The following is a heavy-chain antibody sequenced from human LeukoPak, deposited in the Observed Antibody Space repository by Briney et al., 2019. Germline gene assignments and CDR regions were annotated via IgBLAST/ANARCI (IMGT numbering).Heavy chain of an antibody. CDR2: INSDGSST. CDR1: GFTFDDYG. D-gene: IGHD4-23*01. V-gene: IGHV3-74*01. Sequence: GGSLRLSCEASGFTFDDYGMSWVRQPPGKGLVWVSRINSDGSSTSYADSVKGRFTISRDNAKNTLYLQMNSLRAEDTAVYYCARVPYDYGGAWGFDYWGQGTLVTVSS. J-gene: IGHJ4*02. CDR3: ARVPYDYGGAWGFDY.